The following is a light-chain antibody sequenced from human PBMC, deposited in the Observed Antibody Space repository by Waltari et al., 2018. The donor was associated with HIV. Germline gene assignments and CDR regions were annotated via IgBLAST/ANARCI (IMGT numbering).Light chain of an antibody. J-gene: IGLJ1*01. V-gene: IGLV1-44*01. CDR3: AAWDDSLHGYV. CDR1: SSNIGSNP. Sequence: QSVLTQPPSASGTPGQRVTISCSGSSSNIGSNPINWYRQLPGTAPKLLIYSNKRWPSGVPDLFSGSKSGTSASLAISGLQSEDEADYYCAAWDDSLHGYVFGTGTKVTVV. CDR2: SNK.